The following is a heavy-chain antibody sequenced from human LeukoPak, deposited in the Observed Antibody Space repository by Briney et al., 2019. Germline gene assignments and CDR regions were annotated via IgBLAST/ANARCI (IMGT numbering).Heavy chain of an antibody. V-gene: IGHV5-51*01. CDR1: GYNFTNYW. CDR3: ARGASGWYYYFDY. J-gene: IGHJ4*02. Sequence: GESLQISCKTSGYNFTNYWIGWVRQMPGKGLEWMGLIYAGDSDTRYSPSFQGQVTISADKSISTAYLQWSSQKASDTAIYFCARGASGWYYYFDYWGQGTLVTVSS. D-gene: IGHD6-19*01. CDR2: IYAGDSDT.